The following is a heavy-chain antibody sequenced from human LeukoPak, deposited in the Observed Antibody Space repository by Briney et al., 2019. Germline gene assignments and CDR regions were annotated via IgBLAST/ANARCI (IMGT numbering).Heavy chain of an antibody. Sequence: KPSETLSLTCTVSGGSISSYYWSWIRQPAGEGLEWIGRIYSSGSTNYNPSLKSRDTMSVDTSRNRFSLKLTSVTAADTGVYYCARMYSGTYGGIDYWGQGSPVTVSS. V-gene: IGHV4-4*07. CDR3: ARMYSGTYGGIDY. J-gene: IGHJ4*02. CDR1: GGSISSYY. CDR2: IYSSGST. D-gene: IGHD1-26*01.